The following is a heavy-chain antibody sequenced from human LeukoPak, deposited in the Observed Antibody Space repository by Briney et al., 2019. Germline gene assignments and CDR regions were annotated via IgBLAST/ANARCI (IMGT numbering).Heavy chain of an antibody. J-gene: IGHJ4*02. CDR1: GGIFSSYA. D-gene: IGHD5-18*01. Sequence: ASVKVSCKASGGIFSSYAIRWVRQAPGEGLEWMGGVIPIFGTANYAQKFQGRVTITADESTSTAYMELSSLRSEDTAVYYCARGTVDTAMVTHFDYWGQGTLVTVSS. V-gene: IGHV1-69*13. CDR3: ARGTVDTAMVTHFDY. CDR2: VIPIFGTA.